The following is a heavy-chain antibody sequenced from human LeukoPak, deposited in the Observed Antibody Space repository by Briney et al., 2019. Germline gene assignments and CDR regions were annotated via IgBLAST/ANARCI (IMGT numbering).Heavy chain of an antibody. J-gene: IGHJ3*02. V-gene: IGHV4-4*02. D-gene: IGHD2-15*01. CDR3: ARLEVVQVGMHAFDI. CDR1: GFTFSSYW. Sequence: GSLRLSCAASGFTFSSYWMSWVRQAPGKGLEWIGEIYHSGSTNYNPSLKSRVIISVDKSKNQFSLKLSSVTAADTAVYYCARLEVVQVGMHAFDIWGQGTMVTVSS. CDR2: IYHSGST.